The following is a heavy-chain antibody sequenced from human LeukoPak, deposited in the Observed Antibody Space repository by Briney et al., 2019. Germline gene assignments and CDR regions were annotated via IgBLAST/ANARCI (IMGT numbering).Heavy chain of an antibody. CDR3: SKRTGLGY. D-gene: IGHD1-1*01. CDR2: IYHSGKS. V-gene: IGHV4-38-2*02. CDR1: GYSISSGYY. Sequence: PSETLSLTCSVSGYSISSGYYWDWIRQPPGKGLEWIASIYHSGKSYYNPSLESRVTISVDTSKNQFSLKLNSVTAADTAVYYCSKRTGLGYWGQGILVTVTS. J-gene: IGHJ4*02.